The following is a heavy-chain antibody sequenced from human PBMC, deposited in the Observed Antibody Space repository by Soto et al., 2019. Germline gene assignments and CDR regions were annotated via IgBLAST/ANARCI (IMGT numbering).Heavy chain of an antibody. Sequence: EVQVVESGGGLAQPGGSLRLSCAGTGFTFSGYWMNWVRQAPGKGLEWVANIKQDGSEKYYVDSVKGRFTISRDNAKNSLYPQMNSLRAEDTAVYYCARSRRMDVWGQGTTVTVSS. J-gene: IGHJ6*02. V-gene: IGHV3-7*03. CDR2: IKQDGSEK. CDR3: ARSRRMDV. CDR1: GFTFSGYW.